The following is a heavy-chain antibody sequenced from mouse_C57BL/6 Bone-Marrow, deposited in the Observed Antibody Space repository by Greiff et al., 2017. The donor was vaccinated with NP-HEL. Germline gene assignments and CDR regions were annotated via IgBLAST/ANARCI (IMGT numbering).Heavy chain of an antibody. CDR1: GYAFSSSW. Sequence: VQLQESGPELVKPGASVKISCKASGYAFSSSWMNWVKQRPGKGLEWIGRIYPGDGDTNYNGKFKGKATLTADKSSSTAYMQLSSLTSEDSAVYFCAILWSPLDYWGQGTTLTVSS. D-gene: IGHD1-1*02. CDR2: IYPGDGDT. J-gene: IGHJ2*01. CDR3: AILWSPLDY. V-gene: IGHV1-82*01.